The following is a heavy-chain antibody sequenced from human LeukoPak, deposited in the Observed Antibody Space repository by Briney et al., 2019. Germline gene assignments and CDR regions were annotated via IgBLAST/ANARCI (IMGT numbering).Heavy chain of an antibody. D-gene: IGHD2-15*01. CDR2: INPNSGGT. CDR3: ARDFGLRIRCSGGSCYPRWFDP. CDR1: GYTFTGYY. J-gene: IGHJ5*02. V-gene: IGHV1-2*02. Sequence: GASVKVSCKASGYTFTGYYMHWVRQAPGQGLEWMGWINPNSGGTNYAQKFQGRVTMTRDTSISTAYMELSRLRSDDTAVYYCARDFGLRIRCSGGSCYPRWFDPWGQGTLVTVSS.